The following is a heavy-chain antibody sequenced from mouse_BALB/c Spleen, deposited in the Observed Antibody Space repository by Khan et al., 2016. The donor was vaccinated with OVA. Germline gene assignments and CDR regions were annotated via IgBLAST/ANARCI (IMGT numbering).Heavy chain of an antibody. V-gene: IGHV1S29*02. CDR3: VRSGYGSLAY. D-gene: IGHD1-2*01. CDR1: GYTFTDYI. J-gene: IGHJ3*01. Sequence: VQLQQPGPELVKPGASVKISCRASGYTFTDYIMDWLKQSHGKSLEWIGYIYPHNGDTGYNQKFKTKVTLTVDTSSSTASMELRSLTSEDSAVYYCVRSGYGSLAYWGQGTLVTVSA. CDR2: IYPHNGDT.